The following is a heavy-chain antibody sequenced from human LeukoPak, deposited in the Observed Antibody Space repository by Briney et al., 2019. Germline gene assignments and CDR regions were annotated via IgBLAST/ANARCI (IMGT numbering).Heavy chain of an antibody. CDR3: ARESPNDSSGYKRANWFDP. CDR2: IYTSGST. D-gene: IGHD3-22*01. Sequence: SETLSLTCTVSGGSLSSYYWSWIRQPAGKGLEWIGRIYTSGSTNYNPSLKSRVTMSVDTSKNQFSLKLSSVTAADTAVYYCARESPNDSSGYKRANWFDPWGQGTLVTVSS. V-gene: IGHV4-4*07. J-gene: IGHJ5*02. CDR1: GGSLSSYY.